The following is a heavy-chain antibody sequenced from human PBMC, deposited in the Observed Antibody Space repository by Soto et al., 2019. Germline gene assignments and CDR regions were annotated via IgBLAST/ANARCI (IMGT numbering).Heavy chain of an antibody. CDR3: ASTQIVELESDYFDY. J-gene: IGHJ4*02. V-gene: IGHV4-31*03. CDR1: GGSISSGGYY. D-gene: IGHD1-7*01. Sequence: QVQLQESGPGLVKPSPTLSLTCTVSGGSISSGGYYWSWIRQHPGKALEWIGYIYYSGSTYYNPSLSSRVTISVDTSKNQFSLTLSSVTAADTAVYYWASTQIVELESDYFDYWGQGPLVTVAS. CDR2: IYYSGST.